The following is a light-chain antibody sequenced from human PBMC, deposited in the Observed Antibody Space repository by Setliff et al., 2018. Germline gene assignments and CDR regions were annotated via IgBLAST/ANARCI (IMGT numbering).Light chain of an antibody. Sequence: QSVLTQPASVSGSPGQSITISCVGTSADVGSSKYVSWYQQHPDKAPKLILYEVNNRPSGISNRFFGAKSGNTASLTISGLQAGDEADYYCCSFTTSATVVCGPGTKVTV. CDR2: EVN. CDR1: SADVGSSKY. V-gene: IGLV2-14*01. J-gene: IGLJ1*01. CDR3: CSFTTSATVV.